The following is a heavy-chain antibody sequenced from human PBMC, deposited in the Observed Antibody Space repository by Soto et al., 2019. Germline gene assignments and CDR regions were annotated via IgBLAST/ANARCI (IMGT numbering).Heavy chain of an antibody. CDR2: IIPIFGTA. D-gene: IGHD2-15*01. J-gene: IGHJ6*02. V-gene: IGHV1-69*13. Sequence: GASVKVSCKASGGTFSSYAISWVRQAPGQGLEWMGGIIPIFGTANYAQKFQGRVTITADESTSTAYMELSSLRSEDTAVYYCARGKTRGYCSGGSCLPYGMDVWGQGTTVTVSS. CDR3: ARGKTRGYCSGGSCLPYGMDV. CDR1: GGTFSSYA.